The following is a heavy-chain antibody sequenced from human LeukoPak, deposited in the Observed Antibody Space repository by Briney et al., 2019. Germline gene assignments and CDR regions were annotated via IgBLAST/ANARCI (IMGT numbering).Heavy chain of an antibody. Sequence: GASVKVSCKASGGTFSSYAISWVRQAPGQGLEWMGRIIPILGIANYAQKFQGRVTITADKSTSTAYMELSSLRSEDTAVYYCARGPPTYSGSYWGQGTLVTVSS. CDR3: ARGPPTYSGSY. CDR1: GGTFSSYA. V-gene: IGHV1-69*04. CDR2: IIPILGIA. D-gene: IGHD1-26*01. J-gene: IGHJ4*02.